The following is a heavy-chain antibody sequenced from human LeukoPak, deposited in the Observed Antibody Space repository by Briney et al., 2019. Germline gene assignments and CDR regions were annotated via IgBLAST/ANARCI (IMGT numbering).Heavy chain of an antibody. CDR1: SYTFTNYA. Sequence: ASVKVSCKASSYTFTNYAFTWVRQAPGQGLEWMGWVSAYNGNTNYAQKLQGRVTMTTDTSTSTAYMELRSLRSDDTAVYYCARGLEWLTRRHTWFDPWGQGTLVTVSS. V-gene: IGHV1-18*01. J-gene: IGHJ5*02. D-gene: IGHD3-3*01. CDR2: VSAYNGNT. CDR3: ARGLEWLTRRHTWFDP.